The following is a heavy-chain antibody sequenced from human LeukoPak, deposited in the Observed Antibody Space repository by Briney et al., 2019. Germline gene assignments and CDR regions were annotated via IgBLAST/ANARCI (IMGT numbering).Heavy chain of an antibody. V-gene: IGHV3-15*01. J-gene: IGHJ4*02. CDR1: GFTFSNAW. CDR2: IKSKTDGGTT. D-gene: IGHD4-17*01. Sequence: GGSLRLSCAASGFTFSNAWMSWVRQAPGKGLEWVGRIKSKTDGGTTDYAAPVKGRFTISRDDSKNTLYLQMNSLKTEDTAVYYCTTDLYPPQYIYGDYALDYWGQGTLVTVSS. CDR3: TTDLYPPQYIYGDYALDY.